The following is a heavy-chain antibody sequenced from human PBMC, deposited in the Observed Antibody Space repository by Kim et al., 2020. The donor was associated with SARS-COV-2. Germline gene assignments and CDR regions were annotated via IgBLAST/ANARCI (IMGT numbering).Heavy chain of an antibody. J-gene: IGHJ4*02. Sequence: GGSLRLSCAASGFTFSSYAMSWVRQAPGKGLEWVSAISGSCGSTYYADSVKGRFTISRDNSKNTLYLQMNSLRAEDTAVYYCAKIGSAVVAATGTGPSFDYWGQGALVTVSS. CDR3: AKIGSAVVAATGTGPSFDY. CDR1: GFTFSSYA. CDR2: ISGSCGST. V-gene: IGHV3-23*01. D-gene: IGHD2-15*01.